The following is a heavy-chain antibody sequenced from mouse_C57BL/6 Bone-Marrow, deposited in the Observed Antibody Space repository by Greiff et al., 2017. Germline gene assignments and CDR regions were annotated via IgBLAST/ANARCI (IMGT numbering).Heavy chain of an antibody. CDR2: IDPETGGT. CDR1: GYTFTDYE. Sequence: VQLQQSGAELVRPGASVTLSCKASGYTFTDYEMHWVKQTPVHGLEWIGAIDPETGGTAYNQKFKGKAILTADKSSSTAYMERRSLTSEDSAVYYCTRDHYGSSYWGQGTTLTVSS. CDR3: TRDHYGSSY. D-gene: IGHD1-1*01. J-gene: IGHJ2*01. V-gene: IGHV1-15*01.